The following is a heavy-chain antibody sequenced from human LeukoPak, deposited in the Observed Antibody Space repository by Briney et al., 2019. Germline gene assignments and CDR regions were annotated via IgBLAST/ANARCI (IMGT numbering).Heavy chain of an antibody. CDR3: AREPSVKDFWSGYYGV. J-gene: IGHJ6*02. Sequence: ASVTVSCKASGGTFSSYAISWVRQAPGQGLEWMGRIIPILGIANYAQKFQGRVTITADKSTSTAYMELSSLRSEDTAVYYCAREPSVKDFWSGYYGVWGQGTTVTVSS. V-gene: IGHV1-69*04. CDR2: IIPILGIA. CDR1: GGTFSSYA. D-gene: IGHD3-3*01.